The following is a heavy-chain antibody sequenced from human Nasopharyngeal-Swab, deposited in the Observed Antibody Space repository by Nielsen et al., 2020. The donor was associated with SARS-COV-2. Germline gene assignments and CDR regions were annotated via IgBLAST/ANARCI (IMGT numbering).Heavy chain of an antibody. CDR2: ISSGSTI. CDR3: ASLLWFGELPSDYYYYGMDV. CDR1: GFTFSDYY. D-gene: IGHD3-10*01. Sequence: GESLKISCAASGFTFSDYYMSWIRQAPGKGLEWVSYISSGSTIYYADSVKGRFTISRDNAKNSLYLQMNSLRAEDTAVYYCASLLWFGELPSDYYYYGMDVWGQGTTVTVSS. V-gene: IGHV3-11*04. J-gene: IGHJ6*02.